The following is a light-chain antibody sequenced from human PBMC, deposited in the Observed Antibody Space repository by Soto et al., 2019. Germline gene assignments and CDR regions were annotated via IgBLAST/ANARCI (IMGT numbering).Light chain of an antibody. J-gene: IGLJ2*01. CDR1: SNDVGANNY. Sequence: QSALTQPASVSGSPGQSITISCTGTSNDVGANNYVSWYQHHPGKAPKILIYEAGNRPSGVSHRFSGSKSGNTASLTISGLQAEDEAEYFCTSYTSTSTLVFGGGTQLTVL. CDR3: TSYTSTSTLV. V-gene: IGLV2-14*01. CDR2: EAG.